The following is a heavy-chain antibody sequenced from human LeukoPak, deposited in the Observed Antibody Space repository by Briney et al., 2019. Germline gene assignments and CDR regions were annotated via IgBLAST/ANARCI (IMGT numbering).Heavy chain of an antibody. CDR3: ARGERWGLLRYSYYYGMDV. D-gene: IGHD1-26*01. CDR2: ISYDGSNK. V-gene: IGHV3-30-3*01. CDR1: GFTFSSYA. J-gene: IGHJ6*02. Sequence: PGGSLRLSCAASGFTFSSYAMHWVRQAPGKGLEWVAVISYDGSNKYYADSVKGRFTISRDNSKNTLYLQMNSLRAEDTAVYYCARGERWGLLRYSYYYGMDVWGQGTTVTVSS.